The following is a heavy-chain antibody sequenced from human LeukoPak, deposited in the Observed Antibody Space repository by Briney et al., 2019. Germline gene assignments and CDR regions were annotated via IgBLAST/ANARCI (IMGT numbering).Heavy chain of an antibody. Sequence: SETLSLTCTVSGGSISSYYWSWIRQPPGKGLEWIGYIYYSGSTNYNPSLKSRVTISVDTSKNQFSLKLSSVTAADTAVYYCARDNRPFSDFDIWGQGTMVTVSS. CDR1: GGSISSYY. J-gene: IGHJ3*02. V-gene: IGHV4-59*01. CDR2: IYYSGST. CDR3: ARDNRPFSDFDI.